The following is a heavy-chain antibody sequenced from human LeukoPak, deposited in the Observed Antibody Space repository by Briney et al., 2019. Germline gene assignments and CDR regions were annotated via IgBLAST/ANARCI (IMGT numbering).Heavy chain of an antibody. V-gene: IGHV3-13*01. D-gene: IGHD6-13*01. CDR1: GFTFSSYD. J-gene: IGHJ4*02. CDR3: ARVSRAAAGWSNFDY. Sequence: GGSLRLSCAASGFTFSSYDMHWVRQATGKGLEWVSAIGTAGDTYYPGSVKGRFTISRENAKNSLYLQMNSLRAGDTAVYYCARVSRAAAGWSNFDYWGQGTLVTGSS. CDR2: IGTAGDT.